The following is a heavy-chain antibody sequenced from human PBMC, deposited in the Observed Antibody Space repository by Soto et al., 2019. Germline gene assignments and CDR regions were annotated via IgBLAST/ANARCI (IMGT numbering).Heavy chain of an antibody. J-gene: IGHJ4*02. CDR3: ARVGGTGGYTYGLDY. V-gene: IGHV1-69*06. CDR1: GGTFSSYA. D-gene: IGHD5-18*01. CDR2: IIPVFGTG. Sequence: ASVKVSCKASGGTFSSYAISWVRQAPGQGLEWMGGIIPVFGTGIYAQKFQGRVTITADKSTNTAYMELSSLRSEDTAVYFCARVGGTGGYTYGLDYWGQGTPVTVSS.